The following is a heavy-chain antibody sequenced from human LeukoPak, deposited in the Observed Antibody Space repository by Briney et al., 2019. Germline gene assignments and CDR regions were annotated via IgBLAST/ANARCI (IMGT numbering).Heavy chain of an antibody. V-gene: IGHV4-31*03. CDR3: SRGLDSRKLGY. D-gene: IGHD3-22*01. CDR2: IHPSGRL. Sequence: SETLSLTCTVSGGSISSGGYYWSWIRQHPGKGLEWIGSIHPSGRLYNNPSLESRVTISIDTSKNQFSLNLNSVTAADTAVYLCSRGLDSRKLGYWGQGTLVTVSS. J-gene: IGHJ4*02. CDR1: GGSISSGGYY.